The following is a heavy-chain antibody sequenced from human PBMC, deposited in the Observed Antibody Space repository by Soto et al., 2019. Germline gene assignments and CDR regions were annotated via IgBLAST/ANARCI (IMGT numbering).Heavy chain of an antibody. D-gene: IGHD1-26*01. Sequence: GGSLRLSCAASGFTFRSFGMHWIRQAPGKGLEWVALISYDGTNKYYADSVRGRFTISRDNSKNTLYLEMNTLRVEDTAVYYCAKVLPATGIEGGGDAFDIWGKGTMGTVS. CDR1: GFTFRSFG. J-gene: IGHJ3*02. CDR2: ISYDGTNK. V-gene: IGHV3-30*18. CDR3: AKVLPATGIEGGGDAFDI.